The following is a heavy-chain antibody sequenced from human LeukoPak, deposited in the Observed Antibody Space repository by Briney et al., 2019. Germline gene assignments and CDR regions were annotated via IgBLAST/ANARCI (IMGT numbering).Heavy chain of an antibody. J-gene: IGHJ5*02. CDR1: GFTFSSYA. Sequence: GRSLRLSCAASGFTFSSYAMHWVRQAPGKGLEWVAVISYDGSNKYYADSVKGRFTISRDNSKNTPYLQMNSLRAEDTAVYYCAREVIAAAGTGFNWFDAWGQGTLVTVSS. V-gene: IGHV3-30*04. CDR2: ISYDGSNK. D-gene: IGHD6-13*01. CDR3: AREVIAAAGTGFNWFDA.